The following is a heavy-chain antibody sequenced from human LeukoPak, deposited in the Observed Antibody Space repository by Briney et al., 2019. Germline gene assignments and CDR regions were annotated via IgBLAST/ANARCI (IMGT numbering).Heavy chain of an antibody. V-gene: IGHV3-20*04. J-gene: IGHJ4*02. CDR3: ARGPLQTIPTSKIVVYYYPFDY. Sequence: GGSLRLSCGASGFNFDDYGMSWVRQAPGKGLQWVSGINWNGGGTGYADSVKGRFTISRENAKNSLYLQMNSLKAEDTALYYCARGPLQTIPTSKIVVYYYPFDYWGQGTLVTVSS. CDR2: INWNGGGT. D-gene: IGHD3-22*01. CDR1: GFNFDDYG.